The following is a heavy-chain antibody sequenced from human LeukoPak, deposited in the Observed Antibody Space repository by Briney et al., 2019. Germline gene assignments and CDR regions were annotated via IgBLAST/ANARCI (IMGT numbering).Heavy chain of an antibody. CDR2: TWYDGTDT. CDR3: AKDSHYYYYGMDV. Sequence: GGSLRLSCAASGFSLSGNGLVWVRQAPGKGLEWVAVTWYDGTDTYYAESVKGRFTISRDNSKNTLYLQMNSLRAEDTAVYYCAKDSHYYYYGMDVWGQGTTVTVSS. J-gene: IGHJ6*02. V-gene: IGHV3-30*02. CDR1: GFSLSGNG.